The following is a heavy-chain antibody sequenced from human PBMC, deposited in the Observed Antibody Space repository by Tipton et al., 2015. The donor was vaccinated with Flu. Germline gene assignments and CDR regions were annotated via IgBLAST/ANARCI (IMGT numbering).Heavy chain of an antibody. Sequence: QVQLVQSGPEVKKPGASVKVSCKASGYTFTGYYMHWVRQAPGQGLEWVGWINPNSGGTNYAQKFQGRVTMTRDTSISTAYMELSRLRSDDTAVYYCASMTTVTSGDYYGMDVWGQGTTVTVSS. CDR3: ASMTTVTSGDYYGMDV. D-gene: IGHD4-11*01. V-gene: IGHV1-2*02. CDR2: INPNSGGT. CDR1: GYTFTGYY. J-gene: IGHJ6*02.